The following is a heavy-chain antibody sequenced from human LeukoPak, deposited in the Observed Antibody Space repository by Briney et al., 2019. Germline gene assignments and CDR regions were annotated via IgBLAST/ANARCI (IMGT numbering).Heavy chain of an antibody. D-gene: IGHD6-19*01. CDR3: ARGGSQWLLPHFDF. V-gene: IGHV6-1*01. J-gene: IGHJ4*02. Sequence: SQTLSLTCAISGDSVPSKNAAWNWIRQSPSRGLEWLGRTYYRSKWFNEYAVPVKTRISINPDTSKNQVSLQLNSVTPEDTAVYYCARGGSQWLLPHFDFWGQGILVTVSS. CDR2: TYYRSKWFN. CDR1: GDSVPSKNAA.